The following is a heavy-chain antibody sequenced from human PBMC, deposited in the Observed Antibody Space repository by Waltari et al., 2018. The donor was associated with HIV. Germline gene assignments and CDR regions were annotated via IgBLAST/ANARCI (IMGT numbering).Heavy chain of an antibody. CDR3: ARDTLNLYFGLDV. J-gene: IGHJ6*02. CDR2: ISSTSFNI. Sequence: EVQLEESGGGFVQPGGSLRLSCAASGFTFSDYSMNWVRQTPGKGLEGISYISSTSFNIKYADSVKGRFTISRDNTKNSLDLEMNNRRDGDTAVYYCARDTLNLYFGLDVWGRGTAVTVSS. V-gene: IGHV3-48*02. CDR1: GFTFSDYS.